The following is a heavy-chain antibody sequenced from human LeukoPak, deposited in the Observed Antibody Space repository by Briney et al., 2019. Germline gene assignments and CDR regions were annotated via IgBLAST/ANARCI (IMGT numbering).Heavy chain of an antibody. CDR3: ARGAYCSGGSCYVGYNWFDP. D-gene: IGHD2-15*01. CDR2: IGSAGDT. CDR1: GFTFSSYD. J-gene: IGHJ5*02. Sequence: GGSLRLSCAASGFTFSSYDMHWVGHAKGKGVEWVSAIGSAGDTYYPGSVKGRFTISRENAKNSFYLQMNSLRAGDTAVYYCARGAYCSGGSCYVGYNWFDPWGQGTLVTVSS. V-gene: IGHV3-13*01.